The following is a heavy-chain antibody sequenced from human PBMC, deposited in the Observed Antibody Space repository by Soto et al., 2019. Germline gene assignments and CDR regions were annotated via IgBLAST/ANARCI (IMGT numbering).Heavy chain of an antibody. Sequence: AGGSLRLSCAASGFTVSSNYMSWVRQAPGKGLEWVSVIYSGGSTYYADSVKGRFTISRDNSKNTLYLQMNSLRAEDTAVYYCARGPYSSGWQNWFDPWGQGTLVTVSS. J-gene: IGHJ5*02. D-gene: IGHD6-19*01. CDR2: IYSGGST. V-gene: IGHV3-53*01. CDR3: ARGPYSSGWQNWFDP. CDR1: GFTVSSNY.